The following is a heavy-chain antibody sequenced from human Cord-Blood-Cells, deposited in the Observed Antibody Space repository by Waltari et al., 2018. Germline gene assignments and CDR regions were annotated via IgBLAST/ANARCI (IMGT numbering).Heavy chain of an antibody. D-gene: IGHD6-6*01. CDR2: SNPSGGST. V-gene: IGHV1-46*03. Sequence: QVQLVQSGAEVKKPGASVKVSCKASGYTFTSYYMHWVRQAPGQGFEWMGRSNPSGGSTSYAQKFQGRVTMTRDTSTSTVYMELSSLRSEDTAVYYCARGGIAARAFDIWGQGTMVTVSS. J-gene: IGHJ3*02. CDR3: ARGGIAARAFDI. CDR1: GYTFTSYY.